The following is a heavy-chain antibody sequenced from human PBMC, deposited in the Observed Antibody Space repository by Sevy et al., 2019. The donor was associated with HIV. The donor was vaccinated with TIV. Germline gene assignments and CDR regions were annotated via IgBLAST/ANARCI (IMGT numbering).Heavy chain of an antibody. CDR2: INSDGSST. V-gene: IGHV3-74*01. J-gene: IGHJ4*02. Sequence: GGCLRLSCAASGFTFSSYWMHWVRQAPGKGLVWVSRINSDGSSTSYADSVKGRFTISRDNAKNSLYLQMNSLRAEYTAVYYCARDLHGLLGGYWGQGTLVTVSS. D-gene: IGHD3-16*01. CDR1: GFTFSSYW. CDR3: ARDLHGLLGGY.